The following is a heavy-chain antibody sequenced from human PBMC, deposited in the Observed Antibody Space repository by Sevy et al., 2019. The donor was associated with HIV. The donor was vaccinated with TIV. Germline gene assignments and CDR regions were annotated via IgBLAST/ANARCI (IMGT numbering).Heavy chain of an antibody. D-gene: IGHD2-21*02. CDR1: GFTFSSYA. CDR2: ISYDGSNK. J-gene: IGHJ4*02. CDR3: ARSLSCGGDCYPIDY. Sequence: GGSLRLSCAASGFTFSSYAMHWVLQAPGKALEWVAVISYDGSNKYYADSVKGRFTISRDNSKNTLYLQMNSLRAEDTAVYYCARSLSCGGDCYPIDYWGQGTLVTVSS. V-gene: IGHV3-30-3*01.